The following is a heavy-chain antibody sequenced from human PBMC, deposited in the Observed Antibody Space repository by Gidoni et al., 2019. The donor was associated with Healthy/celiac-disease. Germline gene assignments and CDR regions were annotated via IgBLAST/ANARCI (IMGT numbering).Heavy chain of an antibody. CDR1: GFTFSSYS. CDR3: ACPIVGATPADY. J-gene: IGHJ4*02. CDR2: ISSSSSYI. V-gene: IGHV3-21*01. Sequence: EVQLVESGGGLVKPGGSLRLSCAASGFTFSSYSMNSVRQAPGKGLEWVSSISSSSSYIYYAGSVKGRFTSSRDNAKNSLYLQMNSLRAEDTAVYYCACPIVGATPADYWGQGTLVTVSS. D-gene: IGHD1-26*01.